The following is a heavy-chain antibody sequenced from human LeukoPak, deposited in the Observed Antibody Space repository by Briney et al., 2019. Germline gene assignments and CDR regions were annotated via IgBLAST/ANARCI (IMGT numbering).Heavy chain of an antibody. V-gene: IGHV1-2*02. Sequence: ASVKVSCKTSGYIFSDYYLHWVRQAPGQGLEWMGWINPHSGVAKYAQKFQGRVTMTRDTSISTAYMELSRLRSDDTAVYYCARDGIAAAVYNWFDPWGQGTLVTVSS. CDR3: ARDGIAAAVYNWFDP. CDR1: GYIFSDYY. D-gene: IGHD6-13*01. CDR2: INPHSGVA. J-gene: IGHJ5*02.